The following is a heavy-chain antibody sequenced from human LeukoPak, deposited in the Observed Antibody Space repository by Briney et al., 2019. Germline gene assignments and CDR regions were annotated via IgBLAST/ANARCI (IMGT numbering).Heavy chain of an antibody. Sequence: PSETLSLTCAVYGGSFRGYYWSWIRQPPGKGLEWIGEINHSGSTNYNPSLKSRVTISVDTSKNQFPLKLSSVTAADTAVYYCARGRRMYYDFWSGYYFFDYWGQGTLVTVSS. CDR1: GGSFRGYY. D-gene: IGHD3-3*01. CDR3: ARGRRMYYDFWSGYYFFDY. CDR2: INHSGST. J-gene: IGHJ4*02. V-gene: IGHV4-34*01.